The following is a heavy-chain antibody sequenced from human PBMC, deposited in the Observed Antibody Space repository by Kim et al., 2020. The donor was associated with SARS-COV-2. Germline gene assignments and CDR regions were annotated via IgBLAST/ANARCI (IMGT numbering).Heavy chain of an antibody. CDR3: ARGSGYFGFDY. Sequence: GGSLRLSCAASGFTFSESWMHWVRQTPETGLLWVSRINSDATTIEYADPVRGRFTISRDNAKNTLHLQMNNLRAEDLAVYYCARGSGYFGFDYWGQGALGTVSS. CDR2: INSDATTI. CDR1: GFTFSESW. J-gene: IGHJ4*02. D-gene: IGHD3-22*01. V-gene: IGHV3-74*03.